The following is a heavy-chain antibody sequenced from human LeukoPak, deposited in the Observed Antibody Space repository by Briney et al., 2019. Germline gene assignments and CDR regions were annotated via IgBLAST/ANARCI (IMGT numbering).Heavy chain of an antibody. CDR3: ARSPPGLWFGELGL. D-gene: IGHD3-10*01. CDR1: GFTFSSHW. J-gene: IGHJ4*02. V-gene: IGHV3-74*01. CDR2: INSDGSII. Sequence: SGGSLRLSCAASGFTFSSHWMHWVRQAPGKGLVWVSRINSDGSIISYADSVKGRFTISRDNAKNSLYLQMNSLRAEDTAVYYCARSPPGLWFGELGLGGQGTLVTVSS.